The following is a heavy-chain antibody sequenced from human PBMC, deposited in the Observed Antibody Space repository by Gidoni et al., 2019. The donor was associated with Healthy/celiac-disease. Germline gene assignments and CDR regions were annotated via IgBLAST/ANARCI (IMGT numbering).Heavy chain of an antibody. V-gene: IGHV4-59*01. CDR1: GGSISSYY. J-gene: IGHJ4*02. Sequence: QVQLQEWGPGLVKPAETLSLTGTVSGGSISSYYWSLIRQPPGKGLEWSGYIYYSGSTNYNPTLKSRVTISVDTSKNQFALKLSSVTAADTAVYYCARVDWNYQFDYWGQGTLVTVSS. CDR2: IYYSGST. CDR3: ARVDWNYQFDY. D-gene: IGHD1-7*01.